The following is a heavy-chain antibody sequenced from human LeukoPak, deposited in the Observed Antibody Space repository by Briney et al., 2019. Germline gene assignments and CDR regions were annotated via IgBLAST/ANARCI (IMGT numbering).Heavy chain of an antibody. CDR1: GFTFSSYE. V-gene: IGHV3-21*01. D-gene: IGHD3/OR15-3a*01. CDR2: ISSSSSYI. J-gene: IGHJ3*02. CDR3: ARNRGTGYYLNHAVDI. Sequence: PGGSLRLSCAASGFTFSSYEMNWVRQAPGKGLEWVSSISSSSSYIYYADSVKGRFTISRDNAKNSLYLQMNSLRAEDTAVYYCARNRGTGYYLNHAVDIWGQGTMVTVSS.